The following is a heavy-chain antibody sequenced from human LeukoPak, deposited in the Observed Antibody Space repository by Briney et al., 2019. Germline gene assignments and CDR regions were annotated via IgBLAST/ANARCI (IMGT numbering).Heavy chain of an antibody. J-gene: IGHJ4*02. V-gene: IGHV3-53*01. CDR3: ATYSIAAPYFDY. CDR2: IYSGGST. CDR1: GFTVSSNY. Sequence: GGSLRLSCAASGFTVSSNYMSWVRQAPGKGLEWVSVIYSGGSTYYADSVKGRFTISRDNSKNTLYLQMNSLRAEDTAVYYCATYSIAAPYFDYWGQGTLVTVSS. D-gene: IGHD6-6*01.